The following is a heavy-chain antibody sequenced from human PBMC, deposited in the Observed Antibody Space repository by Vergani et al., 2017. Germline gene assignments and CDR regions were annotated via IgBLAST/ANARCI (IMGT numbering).Heavy chain of an antibody. CDR3: TSATAYGSGNTYYYYGMDV. CDR1: GHTLSNYY. Sequence: QAQLVQSGAEVKKPGASVKVSGRAPGHTLSNYYRYGVRQAPGRGREWMGIINHSDGSASYAQKFKGRVTLTRDTSTSTVYMNRRSLRSEDTAVYYCTSATAYGSGNTYYYYGMDVWGQGTPVTVSS. CDR2: INHSDGSA. D-gene: IGHD3-10*01. J-gene: IGHJ6*02. V-gene: IGHV1-46*03.